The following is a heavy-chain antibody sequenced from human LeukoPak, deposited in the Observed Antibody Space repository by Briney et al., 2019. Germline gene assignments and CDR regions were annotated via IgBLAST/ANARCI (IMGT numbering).Heavy chain of an antibody. V-gene: IGHV4-59*08. Sequence: TSETLSLTCTFSVDSITTYYWSWIRHPPGKGLEWIGYVYYSGSTNYNPSLKSRVTMSIDTPKNQVSLELTSVTAADTAVYYCERHTWFGTRHWFDPWGQGTLVTVSS. CDR2: VYYSGST. J-gene: IGHJ5*01. CDR3: ERHTWFGTRHWFDP. D-gene: IGHD3-10*01. CDR1: VDSITTYY.